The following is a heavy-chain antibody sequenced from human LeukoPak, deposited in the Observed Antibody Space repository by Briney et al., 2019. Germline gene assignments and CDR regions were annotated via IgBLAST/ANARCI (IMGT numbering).Heavy chain of an antibody. CDR2: ISPYNGNT. Sequence: GASVKVSCKASGYTFTSYGISWVRQAPGQGLEWMGWISPYNGNTNYAQKLQGRVTMATDTSTTTAYMELRSLRSDDTAVYYCAREMATIVNQFDYWGQGTLVTVSS. CDR1: GYTFTSYG. CDR3: AREMATIVNQFDY. J-gene: IGHJ4*02. D-gene: IGHD5-24*01. V-gene: IGHV1-18*01.